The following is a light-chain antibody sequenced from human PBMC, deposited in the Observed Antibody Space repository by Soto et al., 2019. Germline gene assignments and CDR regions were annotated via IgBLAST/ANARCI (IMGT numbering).Light chain of an antibody. CDR2: GAS. J-gene: IGKJ1*01. Sequence: EIVMTQSPATLSVSPGERATLSCRASQSVSSNLAWYQQKPGQAPRPLIYGASTRATGIPARFSGSGSGTEFTLTISSLQSEDFAVYYCQQYNNWLPWTFGQGTKVEIK. V-gene: IGKV3-15*01. CDR1: QSVSSN. CDR3: QQYNNWLPWT.